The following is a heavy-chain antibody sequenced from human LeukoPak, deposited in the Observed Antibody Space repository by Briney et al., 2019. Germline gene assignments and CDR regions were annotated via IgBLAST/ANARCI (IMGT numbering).Heavy chain of an antibody. CDR1: GYTFTGYY. CDR3: ARVNYYDSSGYSH. CDR2: INPNSGGT. V-gene: IGHV1-2*02. J-gene: IGHJ4*02. Sequence: GASVKVSCKASGYTFTGYYMHWVRQAPGQGLEWMGWINPNSGGTNYVQKFQGRVTMTRDTSISTAYMELSRLRSDDTAVYYCARVNYYDSSGYSHWGQGTLVTVSS. D-gene: IGHD3-22*01.